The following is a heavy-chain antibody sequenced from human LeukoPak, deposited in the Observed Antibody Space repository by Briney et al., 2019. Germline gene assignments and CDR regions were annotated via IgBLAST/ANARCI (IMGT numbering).Heavy chain of an antibody. CDR3: AKDRVAVVPAAIEY. CDR2: ISGSGGST. Sequence: GGSLRLSCAASGFTFSTYAMGWVRQAPGKGLEWVSAISGSGGSTYYADSVKGRFTISRDNSKNTLYLQMSSLRAEDTAVYYCAKDRVAVVPAAIEYWGQGTLVTVSS. CDR1: GFTFSTYA. J-gene: IGHJ4*02. V-gene: IGHV3-23*01. D-gene: IGHD2-2*01.